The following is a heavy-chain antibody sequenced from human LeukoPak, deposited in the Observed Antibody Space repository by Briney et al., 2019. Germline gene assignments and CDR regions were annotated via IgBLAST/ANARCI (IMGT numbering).Heavy chain of an antibody. CDR1: GGSISNGGYS. D-gene: IGHD2-15*01. Sequence: PSETLSLTCAVSGGSISNGGYSWSWIRQPPGKGLEWIGYIYHGGSTYYNPSLKSRVTISVDRSKNQFSLKLSSVTAADTAVYYCASSVYCSGGSCYSADAFDIWGQGTMVTVSS. J-gene: IGHJ3*02. V-gene: IGHV4-30-2*01. CDR2: IYHGGST. CDR3: ASSVYCSGGSCYSADAFDI.